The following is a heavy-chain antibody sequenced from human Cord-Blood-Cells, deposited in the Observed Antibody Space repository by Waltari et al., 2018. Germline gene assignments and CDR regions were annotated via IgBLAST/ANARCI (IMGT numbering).Heavy chain of an antibody. CDR3: AREYSSSSFYFDY. CDR1: GGSFSGYY. Sequence: QVQLQQWGTGLLKPSETLSLTCAVYGGSFSGYYWTCIRQPPGKGLEWIGEINHSGSTNYNPSLKSRVTISVDTSKNQFSLKLSSVTAADTAVYYCAREYSSSSFYFDYWGQGTLVTVSS. CDR2: INHSGST. D-gene: IGHD6-6*01. J-gene: IGHJ4*02. V-gene: IGHV4-34*01.